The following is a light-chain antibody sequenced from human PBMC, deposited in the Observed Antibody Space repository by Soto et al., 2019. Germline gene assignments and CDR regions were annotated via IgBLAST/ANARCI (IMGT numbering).Light chain of an antibody. Sequence: IVITQFQATLSVSLGEGPTLPCGASRGFVDTLAWYQQKPGQTPRLLIYDTSIRATGVPARFSGSRSGAEFTLTISSLQSEDFAVYYCQHYVTWPLTFGGGTKVESK. CDR2: DTS. CDR3: QHYVTWPLT. J-gene: IGKJ4*01. V-gene: IGKV3-15*01. CDR1: RGFVDT.